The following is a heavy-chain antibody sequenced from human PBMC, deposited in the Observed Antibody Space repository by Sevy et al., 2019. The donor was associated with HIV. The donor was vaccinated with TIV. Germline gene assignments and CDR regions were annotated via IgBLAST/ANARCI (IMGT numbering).Heavy chain of an antibody. CDR2: ISGSGGST. CDR3: AKDGADNGVDYYDSSGSDAFDI. D-gene: IGHD3-22*01. J-gene: IGHJ3*02. Sequence: GSLRLSCAASGFTFSSYAMSWVRQAPGKGLEWVSAISGSGGSTYYADSVKGRFTISRDNSKNTLYLQMNSLRAEDTAVYYCAKDGADNGVDYYDSSGSDAFDIWGQGTMVTVSS. CDR1: GFTFSSYA. V-gene: IGHV3-23*01.